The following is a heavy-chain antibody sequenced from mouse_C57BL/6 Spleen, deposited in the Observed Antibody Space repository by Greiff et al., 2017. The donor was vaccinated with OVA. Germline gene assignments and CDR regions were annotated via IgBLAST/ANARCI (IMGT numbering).Heavy chain of an antibody. Sequence: VQLQQPGAELVRPGSSVKLSCKASGYIFTSYWMDWVKQRPGQGLEWIGNIYPSDSETHYNQKFKDKATLTVDKSSSTAYMQLSSLTSDDSALYYCARSGGSSPFAYWGQGTLVTVSA. CDR1: GYIFTSYW. D-gene: IGHD1-1*01. V-gene: IGHV1-61*01. J-gene: IGHJ3*01. CDR2: IYPSDSET. CDR3: ARSGGSSPFAY.